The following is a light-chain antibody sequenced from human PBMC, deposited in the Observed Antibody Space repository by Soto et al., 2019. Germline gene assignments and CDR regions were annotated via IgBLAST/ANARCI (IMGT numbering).Light chain of an antibody. V-gene: IGKV3-15*01. CDR1: QSVSGD. Sequence: DIVLTQSPATLSVSPGDRATLSCRASQSVSGDLAWYQQQPGQAPRLLIYGASSRATGTPARFSGSGSGTEFTLTISSLQSEDFAVYYCQQYNNWPPITFGQGTRLEIK. CDR3: QQYNNWPPIT. J-gene: IGKJ5*01. CDR2: GAS.